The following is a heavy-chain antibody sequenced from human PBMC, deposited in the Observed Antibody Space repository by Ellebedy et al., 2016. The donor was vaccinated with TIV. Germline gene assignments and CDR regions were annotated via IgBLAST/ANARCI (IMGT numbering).Heavy chain of an antibody. CDR1: GFTFSSYA. J-gene: IGHJ3*02. V-gene: IGHV3-30-3*01. CDR3: ARAYDFWSGFGAFDI. D-gene: IGHD3-3*01. CDR2: ISYDGSNK. Sequence: GESLKISCAASGFTFSSYAMHWVRQAPGKGLEWVAVISYDGSNKYYADSVKGRFTISRDNSKNTLYLQMNSLRAEDTAVYYCARAYDFWSGFGAFDIWGQGTMVTVSS.